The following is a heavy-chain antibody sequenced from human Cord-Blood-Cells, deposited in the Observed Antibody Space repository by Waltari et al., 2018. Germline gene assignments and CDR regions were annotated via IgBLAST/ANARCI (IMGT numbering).Heavy chain of an antibody. CDR3: AKEIGRSVQGGY. D-gene: IGHD1-1*01. V-gene: IGHV3-23*01. CDR2: ISGSGGST. J-gene: IGHJ4*02. Sequence: EVQLLESGGGLVQPGGSLRLSCAASGFTFRSSAMSWVRQAPGKGLEWVLAISGSGGSTYYADSLKGRFTISRDNSKNTLYLQMNSLRAEDTAVYYCAKEIGRSVQGGYWGQGTLVTVSS. CDR1: GFTFRSSA.